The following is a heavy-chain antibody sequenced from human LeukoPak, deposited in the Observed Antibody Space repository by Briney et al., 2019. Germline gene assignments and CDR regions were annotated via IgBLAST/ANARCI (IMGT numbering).Heavy chain of an antibody. CDR2: IRYDGSNK. CDR3: ARGVLQNTYYYYGMDV. Sequence: PGGSLRLSCAASGFTFSSYGMHWVRQAPGKGLEWVAFIRYDGSNKYYADSVKGRFTISRDNSKNTLYLQMNSLRAEDTAVYYCARGVLQNTYYYYGMDVWGQGTTVTVSS. D-gene: IGHD4-11*01. J-gene: IGHJ6*02. CDR1: GFTFSSYG. V-gene: IGHV3-30*02.